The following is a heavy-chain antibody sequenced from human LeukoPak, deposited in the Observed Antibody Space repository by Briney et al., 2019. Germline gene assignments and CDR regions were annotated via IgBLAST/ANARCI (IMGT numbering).Heavy chain of an antibody. V-gene: IGHV3-23*01. D-gene: IGHD3-10*01. CDR1: GFKFSTYA. J-gene: IGHJ3*02. CDR3: AKGVRGVIRDAFDI. CDR2: ISASSGSI. Sequence: GGSLRLSCEGSGFKFSTYAVTWVRQAPGKGLEWVFAISASSGSIYYADSVRGRFIISRDNSRSTLYLQMNSLRVEDTALYYCAKGVRGVIRDAFDIWGQGTMVTVSS.